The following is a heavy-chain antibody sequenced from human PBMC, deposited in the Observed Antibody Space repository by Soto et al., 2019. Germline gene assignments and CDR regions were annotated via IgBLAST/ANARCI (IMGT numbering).Heavy chain of an antibody. J-gene: IGHJ4*02. Sequence: XSVKVCCKVSVYPFTTYYIHWVRQAPGQGLEWMGWIDPRSGGTVYEQKFQGRVTMTRDTSISTVYMDLSGLTSDDTALYYCATDDYGIFPYWGQGSLVTVSS. V-gene: IGHV1-2*02. CDR2: IDPRSGGT. D-gene: IGHD3-10*01. CDR3: ATDDYGIFPY. CDR1: VYPFTTYY.